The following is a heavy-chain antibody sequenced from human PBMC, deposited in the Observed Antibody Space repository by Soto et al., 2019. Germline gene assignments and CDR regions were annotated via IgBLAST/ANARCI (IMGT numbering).Heavy chain of an antibody. D-gene: IGHD2-15*01. Sequence: GSLRLSCTASGFTFGDYAMSWFRQAPGKGLEWVGFIRSKAYGGTTEYAASVKGRFTISRDDSKSIAYLQMNSLKTEDTAVYYCTRDQYCSGGSCYDYYYMDVWGKGTTVTVSS. V-gene: IGHV3-49*03. CDR3: TRDQYCSGGSCYDYYYMDV. J-gene: IGHJ6*03. CDR1: GFTFGDYA. CDR2: IRSKAYGGTT.